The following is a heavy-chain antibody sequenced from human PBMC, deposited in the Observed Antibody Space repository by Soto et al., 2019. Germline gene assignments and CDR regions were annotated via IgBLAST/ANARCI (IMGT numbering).Heavy chain of an antibody. V-gene: IGHV1-69*13. Sequence: EASVKVSCKASGGTFSSYAISWVRQAPGQGLEWMGGIIPIFGTANYAQKFQGRVTITADESTSTAYMELSSLRSEDTAVYYCARDPKEGEQLVLRYFDLWGRGTLVTVSS. D-gene: IGHD6-6*01. CDR3: ARDPKEGEQLVLRYFDL. CDR2: IIPIFGTA. CDR1: GGTFSSYA. J-gene: IGHJ2*01.